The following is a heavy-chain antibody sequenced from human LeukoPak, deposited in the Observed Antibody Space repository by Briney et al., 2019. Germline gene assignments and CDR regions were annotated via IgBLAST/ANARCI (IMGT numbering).Heavy chain of an antibody. CDR2: IKQDGSEK. D-gene: IGHD3-10*01. CDR3: ARDEGQSLPYDY. J-gene: IGHJ4*02. V-gene: IGHV3-7*01. Sequence: GGSLRLSCAASGFTFSSYCMSWVRQAPGKGLEWVANIKQDGSEKYYVDSVKGRFTISRDNAKNSLYLQMNSLRAEDTAVYYCARDEGQSLPYDYWGQGTLVTVSS. CDR1: GFTFSSYC.